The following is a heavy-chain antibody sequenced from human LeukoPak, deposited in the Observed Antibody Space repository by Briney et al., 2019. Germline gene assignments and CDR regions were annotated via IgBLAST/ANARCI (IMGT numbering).Heavy chain of an antibody. D-gene: IGHD6-19*01. CDR1: GFTFSDSF. Sequence: PGGSLRLSCGASGFTFSDSFMSWIRQPPGKGLEWLSYISTRGSVTDYADSVKGRFTISRDNAKSTLYLQMNSLRAEDTAVYYCVRLADPGYWGQGTLVTVSS. V-gene: IGHV3-11*06. J-gene: IGHJ4*02. CDR3: VRLADPGY. CDR2: ISTRGSVT.